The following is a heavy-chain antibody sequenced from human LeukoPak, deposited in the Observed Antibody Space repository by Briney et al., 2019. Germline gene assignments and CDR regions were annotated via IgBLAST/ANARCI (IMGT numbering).Heavy chain of an antibody. CDR3: ARDSPYYYDSGSSGPHYFDN. CDR1: GFTFSNYA. V-gene: IGHV3-30*01. D-gene: IGHD3-10*01. Sequence: GKSLRLSCAASGFTFSNYAMHWVRQAPGKGLEWVSLISSGGTYEYYADSVKGRFTISRDNSKNTLYLQLNSLRAEDTAVYYFARDSPYYYDSGSSGPHYFDNWGQGTLVTVSS. CDR2: ISSGGTYE. J-gene: IGHJ4*02.